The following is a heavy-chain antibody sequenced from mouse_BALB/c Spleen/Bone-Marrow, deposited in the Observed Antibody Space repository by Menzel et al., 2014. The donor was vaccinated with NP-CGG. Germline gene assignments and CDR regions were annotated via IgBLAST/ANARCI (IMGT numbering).Heavy chain of an antibody. Sequence: QVQLKQSGAELVRPGASVKLSCKALGCTFTDYEMHWVKQTPVHGLEWIGAIHPGRGGTAYNQKFKGKATLTADKSSSTAYMELSSLTSEDSAVYYCTGNSFAYWGQGTLVTVSA. CDR2: IHPGRGGT. CDR1: GCTFTDYE. V-gene: IGHV1-15*01. CDR3: TGNSFAY. J-gene: IGHJ3*01. D-gene: IGHD4-1*02.